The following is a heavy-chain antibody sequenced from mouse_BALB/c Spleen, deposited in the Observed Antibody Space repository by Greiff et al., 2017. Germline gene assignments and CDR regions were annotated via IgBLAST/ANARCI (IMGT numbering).Heavy chain of an antibody. CDR2: ISSGGSYT. CDR3: AREGYDD. CDR1: GFTFSSYA. D-gene: IGHD2-14*01. Sequence: EVKVVESGGGLVKPGGSLKLSCAASGFTFSSYAMSWVRQSPEKRLEWVAEISSGGSYTYYPDTVTGRFTISRDNAKNTLYLEMSSLRSEDTAMYYCAREGYDDWGQGTTLTVSS. V-gene: IGHV5-9-4*01. J-gene: IGHJ2*01.